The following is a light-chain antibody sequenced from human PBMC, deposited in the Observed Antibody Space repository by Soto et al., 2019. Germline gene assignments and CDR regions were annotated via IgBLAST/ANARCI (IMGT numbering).Light chain of an antibody. CDR1: QSVSTD. CDR3: QQYNDWPFT. Sequence: EVLVTQSPATRSVSPGEGVTLSCRASQSVSTDLAWYQQKPGQAPRLLIYDASNRATGIPARFSGSGSGTDFTLTISSLEPEDFAVYYCQQYNDWPFTFGPGTKVAIK. J-gene: IGKJ3*01. V-gene: IGKV3-11*01. CDR2: DAS.